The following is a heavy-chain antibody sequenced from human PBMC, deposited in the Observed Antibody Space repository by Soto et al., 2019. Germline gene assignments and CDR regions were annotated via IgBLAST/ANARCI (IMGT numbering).Heavy chain of an antibody. J-gene: IGHJ5*02. CDR2: IYKSGRT. Sequence: SETLSLTCAVSGDSIGSGDFYWTWIRQSPGKGLEYIGYIYKSGRTYYNPSLKSRPIISLDTSKSQFFLRLSSVTASDTAIYYCARNLSASSGWFDPWGQGTLVTVSS. CDR3: ARNLSASSGWFDP. D-gene: IGHD6-6*01. CDR1: GDSIGSGDFY. V-gene: IGHV4-30-4*01.